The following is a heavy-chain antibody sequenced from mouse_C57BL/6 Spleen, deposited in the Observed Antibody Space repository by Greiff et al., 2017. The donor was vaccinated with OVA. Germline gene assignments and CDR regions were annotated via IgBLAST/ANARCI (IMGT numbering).Heavy chain of an antibody. CDR1: GYTFTDYE. CDR2: IDPETGGT. Sequence: QVQLQQSGAELVRPGASVTLSCKASGYTFTDYEMHWVKQTPVHGLEWIGAIDPETGGTAYNQKFKGKAILTADKSSSTAYMQLSSLTSEDSAVYYCARQNAMDYWGQGTSVTVSS. V-gene: IGHV1-15*01. J-gene: IGHJ4*01. CDR3: ARQNAMDY.